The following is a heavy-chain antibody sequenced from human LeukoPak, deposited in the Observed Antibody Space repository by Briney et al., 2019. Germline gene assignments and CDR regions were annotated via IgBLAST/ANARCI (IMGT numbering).Heavy chain of an antibody. CDR3: AGSSSGYYDYLFDY. D-gene: IGHD3-22*01. CDR2: IYYSGST. CDR1: GGSISSGGYY. J-gene: IGHJ4*02. Sequence: SETLSLTCTVSGGSISSGGYYWSWIHQHPGKGLEWIGYIYYSGSTYYNPSLKSRVTISVDTSKNQFSMKLSSVTAADTAVYYCAGSSSGYYDYLFDYWGQGTLVTVSS. V-gene: IGHV4-31*03.